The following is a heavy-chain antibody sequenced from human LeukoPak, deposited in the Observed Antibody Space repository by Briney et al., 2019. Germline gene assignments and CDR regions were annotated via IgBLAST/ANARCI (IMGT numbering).Heavy chain of an antibody. CDR3: AKVAVTTCSGAYCYPFDY. J-gene: IGHJ4*02. Sequence: GGSLRLSCAASGFTFSSYGMHWVRQAPGKGLEWVAFIRYDGSNKYYADSVKGRFTISRDNSKNTLYLQMNSLRAEDTAVYYCAKVAVTTCSGAYCYPFDYWGQGTLVTVSS. CDR1: GFTFSSYG. CDR2: IRYDGSNK. D-gene: IGHD2-21*01. V-gene: IGHV3-30*02.